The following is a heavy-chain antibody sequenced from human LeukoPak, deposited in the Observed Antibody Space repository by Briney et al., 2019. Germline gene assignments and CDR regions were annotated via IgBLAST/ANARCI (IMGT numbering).Heavy chain of an antibody. CDR1: GFTFSISW. CDR2: IGKHGSGK. J-gene: IGHJ4*02. V-gene: IGHV3-7*01. CDR3: ARDAGWGYYDL. D-gene: IGHD1-26*01. Sequence: PGGSLRLSCVASGFTFSISWVTWVRQAPGKGLEWVANIGKHGSGKYYVDSVKGRFAISRDYASNSVFLQMDSLRAEDTSVYYCARDAGWGYYDLWGQGTPVTVSS.